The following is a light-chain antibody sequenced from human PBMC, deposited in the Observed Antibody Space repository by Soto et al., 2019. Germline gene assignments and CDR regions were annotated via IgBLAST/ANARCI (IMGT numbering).Light chain of an antibody. Sequence: DIVLTQSPSTLSFSTGDRATLSCRASQTVSYSLAWYQQKPGQAPRLLIYEASNMATGVAARFSGSGSGADFTLTISSLEPEDFALYYCQQHNNRPLTFGEGTRVEIK. CDR1: QTVSYS. CDR2: EAS. J-gene: IGKJ4*01. CDR3: QQHNNRPLT. V-gene: IGKV3-11*01.